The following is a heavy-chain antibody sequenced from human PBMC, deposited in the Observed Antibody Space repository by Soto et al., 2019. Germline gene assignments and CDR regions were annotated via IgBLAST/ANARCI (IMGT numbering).Heavy chain of an antibody. CDR3: AGVSWFRGMDV. J-gene: IGHJ6*02. D-gene: IGHD3-10*01. V-gene: IGHV6-1*01. Sequence: SQTLSLPSAISGDSVSSNSSAWNLIRQSPSRGLEWLGRTYYRSNWSNDYAVSVKSRITINPDTSKNQFSLQLYSVTPEDTAVYYCAGVSWFRGMDVWGQGTPVTVSS. CDR1: GDSVSSNSSA. CDR2: TYYRSNWSN.